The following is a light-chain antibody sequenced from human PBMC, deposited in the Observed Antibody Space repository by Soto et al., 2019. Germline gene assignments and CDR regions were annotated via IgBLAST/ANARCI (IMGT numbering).Light chain of an antibody. CDR1: QSVSSY. CDR3: QQYGSSLT. Sequence: IVLTQSPGTLYLSPGERATFSCRSSQSVSSYLAWYQQKPGQAPRLLIYGASSRATGIPDRFSGSGSGTDFTLTISRLEPEDFAVYYCQQYGSSLTFCQVTRLE. J-gene: IGKJ5*01. V-gene: IGKV3-20*01. CDR2: GAS.